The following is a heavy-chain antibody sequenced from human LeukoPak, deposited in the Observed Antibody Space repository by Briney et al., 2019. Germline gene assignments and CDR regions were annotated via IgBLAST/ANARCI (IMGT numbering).Heavy chain of an antibody. J-gene: IGHJ5*02. D-gene: IGHD6-13*01. CDR1: GFTFSSYG. CDR2: IWYDASNR. V-gene: IGHV3-33*01. Sequence: PGGPLRLSCAASGFTFSSYGMHWVRQAPGKGLEWVAVIWYDASNRYYADSVKGRFTISRDNSKNTLYLQMNSLRAEDTAVYFCARDLAAAATWFDPWGQGTLVTVSS. CDR3: ARDLAAAATWFDP.